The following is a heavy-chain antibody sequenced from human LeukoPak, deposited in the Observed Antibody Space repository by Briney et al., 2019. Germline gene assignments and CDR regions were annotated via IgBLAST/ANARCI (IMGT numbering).Heavy chain of an antibody. J-gene: IGHJ4*02. D-gene: IGHD3-3*01. Sequence: PGGSLRLSCAASGFTFSTFAMIWVRQPPGKGLEWVSSIFPSGGEIHYADSVRGRFTISRDNSKSTLSLQMNSLRAEDTAVYYCAKSVGYGKVLARRFDYWGQGTLVTVSS. CDR2: IFPSGGEI. V-gene: IGHV3-23*01. CDR1: GFTFSTFA. CDR3: AKSVGYGKVLARRFDY.